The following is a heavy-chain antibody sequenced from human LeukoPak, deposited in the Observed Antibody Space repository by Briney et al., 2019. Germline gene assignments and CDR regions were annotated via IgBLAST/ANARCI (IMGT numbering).Heavy chain of an antibody. CDR1: GGSISRSRDY. Sequence: SETLSLTCTVSGGSISRSRDYWGWIRQPPGKGLEWIGSIYYSGSTYYNPSLKSRVTISGDTSKNRFSLKLSSVTAADTAVYYCARDGGRGARFHWFDPWGQGTLVTVSS. J-gene: IGHJ5*02. D-gene: IGHD3-10*01. CDR2: IYYSGST. V-gene: IGHV4-39*07. CDR3: ARDGGRGARFHWFDP.